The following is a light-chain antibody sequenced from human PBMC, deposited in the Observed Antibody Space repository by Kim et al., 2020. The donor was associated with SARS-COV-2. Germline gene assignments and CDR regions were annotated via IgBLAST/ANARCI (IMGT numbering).Light chain of an antibody. J-gene: IGLJ2*01. V-gene: IGLV3-19*01. CDR3: NSRDSSGNHLEV. Sequence: SSELTQDPAVSVALGQTVRITCQGDSLRSYYASWYQQKPGQAPVLVIYGKNNRPSGIPDRFSGSSSGITASLTITGAQAEDEADYYCNSRDSSGNHLEVF. CDR2: GKN. CDR1: SLRSYY.